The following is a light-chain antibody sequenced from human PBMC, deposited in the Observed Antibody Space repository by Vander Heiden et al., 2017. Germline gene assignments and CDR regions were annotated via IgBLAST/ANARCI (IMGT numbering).Light chain of an antibody. J-gene: IGKJ2*01. CDR3: MQALQTRYT. V-gene: IGKV2-28*01. CDR1: QSLLHSNGYNY. CDR2: LGS. Sequence: DIVMTQSPLSLPVTPGEPASISCRSSQSLLHSNGYNYLDWYLQKPGQSPQLLIYLGSNRASGVPDRFSGSGSGTEFTLKISRVEAEDVGVYYCMQALQTRYTFGQGTKLEIK.